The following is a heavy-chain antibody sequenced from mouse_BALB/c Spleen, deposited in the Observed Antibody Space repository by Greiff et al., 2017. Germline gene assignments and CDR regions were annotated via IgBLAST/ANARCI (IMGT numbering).Heavy chain of an antibody. V-gene: IGHV8-12*01. CDR3: ARAELRGFAY. J-gene: IGHJ3*01. CDR2: IYWDDDK. CDR1: GFSLSTSGMG. Sequence: QVTLKVSGPGILQPSQTLSLTCSFSGFSLSTSGMGVSWIRQPSGKGLEWLAHIYWDDDKRYNPSLKSRLTISKDTSRNQVFLKITSVDTADTATYYCARAELRGFAYWGQGTLVTVSA. D-gene: IGHD1-1*01.